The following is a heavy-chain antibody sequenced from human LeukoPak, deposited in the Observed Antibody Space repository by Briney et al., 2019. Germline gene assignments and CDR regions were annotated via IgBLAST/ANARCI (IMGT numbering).Heavy chain of an antibody. J-gene: IGHJ4*02. V-gene: IGHV6-1*01. CDR1: GDSVSSNSAA. CDR2: TYYRSKWYN. Sequence: SQTLSLTCAISGDSVSSNSAAWNWIRQSPSRGLEWLGRTYYRSKWYNDYAASVKGRITINPDISKKQFSLEMNSVTPEDTAVYYCARQPRYCGGDCYSLGVDYWGQGTLVTVPS. D-gene: IGHD2-21*01. CDR3: ARQPRYCGGDCYSLGVDY.